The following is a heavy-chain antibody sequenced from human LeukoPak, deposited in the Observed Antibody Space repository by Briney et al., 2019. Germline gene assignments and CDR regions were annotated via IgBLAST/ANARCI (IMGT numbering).Heavy chain of an antibody. CDR1: GYTFTSYG. V-gene: IGHV1-18*01. CDR2: ISAYNGNT. Sequence: ASVKVSCKASGYTFTSYGISWVRQAPGQGLEWMGWISAYNGNTNYAQKLQGRVTMTTDTSTSTAYMELRSLRSDDTAVYHCARDAYCGGDCYWYFDYWGQGTLVTVSS. D-gene: IGHD2-21*02. CDR3: ARDAYCGGDCYWYFDY. J-gene: IGHJ4*02.